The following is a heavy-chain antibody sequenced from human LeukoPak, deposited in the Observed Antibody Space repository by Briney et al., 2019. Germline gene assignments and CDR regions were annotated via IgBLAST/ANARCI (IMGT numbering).Heavy chain of an antibody. V-gene: IGHV4-59*01. J-gene: IGHJ5*02. CDR2: IYYSEST. Sequence: PSETLSLTCTVSGGSISSYYWSWFRQPPGKGLEWIGYIYYSESTNYNPSLKSRVTISVDTSKNQFSLKLSSVTAADTAVYYCARGAPYYYDSSGYYPYNWFDPWGQGTLVTVSS. CDR1: GGSISSYY. D-gene: IGHD3-22*01. CDR3: ARGAPYYYDSSGYYPYNWFDP.